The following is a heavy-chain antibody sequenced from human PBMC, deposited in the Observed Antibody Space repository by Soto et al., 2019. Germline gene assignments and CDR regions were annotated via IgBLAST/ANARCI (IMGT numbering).Heavy chain of an antibody. CDR2: INPNSGGT. V-gene: IGHV1-2*04. J-gene: IGHJ4*02. CDR3: AREGQQLVDKASYYFDY. CDR1: GYTFTGYY. D-gene: IGHD6-13*01. Sequence: ASVKVSCKASGYTFTGYYMHWVRQAPGQGLEWMGWINPNSGGTNYAQKFQGWVTMTRDTSISTAYMELSRLRSDDTAVYYCAREGQQLVDKASYYFDYWGQGTMVTVSS.